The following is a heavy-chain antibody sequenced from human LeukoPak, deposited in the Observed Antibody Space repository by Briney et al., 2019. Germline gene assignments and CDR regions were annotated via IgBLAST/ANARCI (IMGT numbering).Heavy chain of an antibody. J-gene: IGHJ6*04. Sequence: GGSLRLSCAASGFTVRSNYMNWVRQAPGKGLEWVSYISSSGSTIYYADSVKGRFTISRDNAKNSLYLQMNSLRAEDTAVYYCVELGITMIGGVWGKGTTVTISS. CDR3: VELGITMIGGV. CDR2: ISSSGSTI. CDR1: GFTVRSNY. V-gene: IGHV3-48*03. D-gene: IGHD3-10*02.